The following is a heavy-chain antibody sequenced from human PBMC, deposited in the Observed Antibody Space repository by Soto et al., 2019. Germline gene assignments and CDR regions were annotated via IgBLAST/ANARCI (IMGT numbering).Heavy chain of an antibody. D-gene: IGHD3-22*01. CDR1: GYRFTSYG. CDR2: IFPSDSDT. Sequence: GESLKISCRTSGYRFTSYGIAWVRQLPGKGLEWMGIIFPSDSDTRYSPSFQGQVTISATRPTTTVFLQWASLKASDTAVYFCARKDKSGYFNWFDPWGQGTLVTVSS. V-gene: IGHV5-51*04. CDR3: ARKDKSGYFNWFDP. J-gene: IGHJ5*02.